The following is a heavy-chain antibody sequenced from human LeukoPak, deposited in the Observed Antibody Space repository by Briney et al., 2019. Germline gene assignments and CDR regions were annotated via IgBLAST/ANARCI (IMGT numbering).Heavy chain of an antibody. Sequence: WGTLTLSCAAYGFSFSGYYMSWIRQAPGKGLEWIGEINHSGSTNYNPPLKSRVTISVNTSKNQFSLKLSSVTAADTAVYYCASGDCSGGSCYSYFGYWGQGTLVTVSS. J-gene: IGHJ4*02. CDR1: GFSFSGYY. CDR2: INHSGST. V-gene: IGHV4-34*01. D-gene: IGHD2-15*01. CDR3: ASGDCSGGSCYSYFGY.